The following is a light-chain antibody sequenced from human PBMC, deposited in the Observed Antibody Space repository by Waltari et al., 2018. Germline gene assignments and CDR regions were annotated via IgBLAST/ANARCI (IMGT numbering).Light chain of an antibody. Sequence: EIVLTQSPATLSLSPGERATLSCRASQSVSSYLVWYQQKPGQAPRLLIYDASKRATGIPARFSGSGSGTDFTLTISSLQPEDVAVYYCQQFYTQPRTFGQGTKVEVK. J-gene: IGKJ1*01. CDR1: QSVSSY. CDR3: QQFYTQPRT. V-gene: IGKV3-11*01. CDR2: DAS.